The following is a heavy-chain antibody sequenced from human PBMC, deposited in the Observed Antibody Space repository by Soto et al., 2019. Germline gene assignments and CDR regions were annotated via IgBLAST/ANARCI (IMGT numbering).Heavy chain of an antibody. D-gene: IGHD3-22*01. V-gene: IGHV3-23*01. Sequence: GGSLRLSCAASGFTCSRHAMTWVRQAPGRGLEWVSAISGSGSPTYYADSVKGRFTISRDNSKNTLYLQMTSLRAEDTAVYYCAEDSYYHDSTGYYIFDYWGQGTLVTVSS. CDR3: AEDSYYHDSTGYYIFDY. CDR1: GFTCSRHA. J-gene: IGHJ4*02. CDR2: ISGSGSPT.